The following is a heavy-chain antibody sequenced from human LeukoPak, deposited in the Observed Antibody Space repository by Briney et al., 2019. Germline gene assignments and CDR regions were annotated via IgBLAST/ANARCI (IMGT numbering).Heavy chain of an antibody. CDR2: IYSGGST. D-gene: IGHD3-22*01. J-gene: IGHJ4*02. Sequence: GGSLRLSCAASGFTVSSNYMSWDRQAPGKGLEWVSVIYSGGSTYYADSVKGRFTISRDNSKNTLYLQMNSLRAEDTAVYYCARDEDYDSSGYYFWTYFDYWGQGTLVTVSS. CDR3: ARDEDYDSSGYYFWTYFDY. V-gene: IGHV3-66*01. CDR1: GFTVSSNY.